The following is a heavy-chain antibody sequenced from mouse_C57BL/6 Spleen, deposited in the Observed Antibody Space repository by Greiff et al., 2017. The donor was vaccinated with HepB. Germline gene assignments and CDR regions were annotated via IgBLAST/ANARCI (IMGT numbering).Heavy chain of an antibody. CDR2: ISSGGDYI. CDR1: GFTFSSYA. J-gene: IGHJ1*03. CDR3: TRGDDYDGRYFDV. Sequence: EVMLVESGEGLVKPGGSLKLSCAASGFTFSSYAMSWVRQTPEKRLEWVAYISSGGDYIYYADTVKGRFTISRDNARNTLYLQMSSLKSEDTAMQYCTRGDDYDGRYFDVWGTGTTVTVSS. D-gene: IGHD2-4*01. V-gene: IGHV5-9-1*02.